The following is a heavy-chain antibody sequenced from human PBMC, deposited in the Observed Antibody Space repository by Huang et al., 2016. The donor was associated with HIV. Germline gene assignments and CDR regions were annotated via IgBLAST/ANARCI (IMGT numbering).Heavy chain of an antibody. V-gene: IGHV5-51*01. CDR2: IYPGDSDT. D-gene: IGHD4-17*01. CDR1: GYRFTNYW. J-gene: IGHJ5*02. Sequence: EVPLVQSGAKVKKPGESLKISCKGSGYRFTNYWIGWVGQMPGKGLGGWGIIYPGDSDTRYSPSFQGQVTIPADISTAYLQWSSLKASDTAMYYCARHDGARPGWVDNWGQGTLVTVSS. CDR3: ARHDGARPGWVDN.